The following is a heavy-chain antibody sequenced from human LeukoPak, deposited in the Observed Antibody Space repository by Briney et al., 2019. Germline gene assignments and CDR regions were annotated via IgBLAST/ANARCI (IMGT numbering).Heavy chain of an antibody. D-gene: IGHD3-9*01. J-gene: IGHJ4*02. Sequence: ASVKVSCKASGYTFTGYYMHWVRQATGQGLEWMGWINPNSGGTNYAQKFQGRVTMTRDTSISTAYMELSRLRSDDTAVYYCARSNYDILTGYFYWGQGALVTVSS. CDR1: GYTFTGYY. V-gene: IGHV1-2*02. CDR3: ARSNYDILTGYFY. CDR2: INPNSGGT.